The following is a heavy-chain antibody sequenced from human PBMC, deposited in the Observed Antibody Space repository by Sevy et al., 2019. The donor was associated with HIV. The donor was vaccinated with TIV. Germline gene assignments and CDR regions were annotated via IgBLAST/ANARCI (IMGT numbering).Heavy chain of an antibody. CDR1: GFTFSDYY. V-gene: IGHV3-11*03. CDR3: ARHRAHGSGCLQD. J-gene: IGHJ4*02. CDR2: ISSSSSYT. D-gene: IGHD3-10*01. Sequence: GGSLRLSCAASGFTFSDYYMSWIRQAPGKGLEWVSYISSSSSYTNYADSVKGRFTISRDNAKNSRYLQMNSLRAEDTAVYYCARHRAHGSGCLQDWGQGTLVTVSS.